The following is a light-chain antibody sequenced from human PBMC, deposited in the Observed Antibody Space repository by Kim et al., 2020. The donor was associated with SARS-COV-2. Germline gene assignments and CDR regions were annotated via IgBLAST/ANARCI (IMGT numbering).Light chain of an antibody. CDR3: QSWDSSTWG. CDR1: KLGDKY. Sequence: SYELTQPPSVSVSPGQTASITCSGDKLGDKYACWYQQKPGQSPVLVIYQDSKRPSRIPERFSGSNSGNTATLTISGTQAMDEADYYCQSWDSSTWGFGGG. J-gene: IGLJ3*02. V-gene: IGLV3-1*01. CDR2: QDS.